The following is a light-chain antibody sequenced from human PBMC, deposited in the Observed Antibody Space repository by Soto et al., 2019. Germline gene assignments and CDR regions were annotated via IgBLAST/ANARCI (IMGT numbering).Light chain of an antibody. CDR3: SSYTSSSTRGV. J-gene: IGLJ2*01. CDR2: DVS. Sequence: ALTQPASVSGSPGQSITISCTGTSSDVGGYNYVSWYQQHPGKAPKLMIYDVSNRPSGVSNRFSGSKSGNTASLTISGLQAEDEADYYCSSYTSSSTRGVFGGGTKLTVL. CDR1: SSDVGGYNY. V-gene: IGLV2-14*01.